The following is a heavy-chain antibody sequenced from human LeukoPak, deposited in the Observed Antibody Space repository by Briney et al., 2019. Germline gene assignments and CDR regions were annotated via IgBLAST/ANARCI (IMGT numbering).Heavy chain of an antibody. CDR1: GGSFSGYY. J-gene: IGHJ4*02. CDR2: INHSGST. CDR3: ARGRDGYNFFDY. Sequence: SETLSLTCAVYGGSFSGYYWSWIRQPPGKGLEWIGEINHSGSTNYNPSLKSRVTISVDTSKNQFSLKLSSVTAADTAVYYCARGRDGYNFFDYWGQGTLVTVSS. V-gene: IGHV4-34*01. D-gene: IGHD5-24*01.